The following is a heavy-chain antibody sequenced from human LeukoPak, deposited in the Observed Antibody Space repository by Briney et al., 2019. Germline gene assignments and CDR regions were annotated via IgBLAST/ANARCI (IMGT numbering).Heavy chain of an antibody. CDR2: ISDTDGRT. D-gene: IGHD7-27*01. V-gene: IGHV3-23*01. Sequence: GGSLRLSCAPSGFTFSSHAMGWVRQAPRKGLEWVSAISDTDGRTYYADSVKGRFTISRDNAKNSLYLQMNSLRAEDTAVYYCARDLGTDYWGQGTLVTVSS. CDR3: ARDLGTDY. J-gene: IGHJ4*02. CDR1: GFTFSSHA.